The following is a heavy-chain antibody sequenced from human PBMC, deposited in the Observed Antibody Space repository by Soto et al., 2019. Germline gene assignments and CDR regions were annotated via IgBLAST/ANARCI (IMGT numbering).Heavy chain of an antibody. CDR3: ARDLTVTTFLSAFDI. CDR1: GYTFTSYG. J-gene: IGHJ3*02. D-gene: IGHD4-17*01. V-gene: IGHV1-18*01. CDR2: ISAYNGNT. Sequence: QVQLVQSGAEVKKPGASVKVSCKASGYTFTSYGISWVRQAPGHGLEWMGWISAYNGNTNSAQKLQGRVTMTTDTSTSTAYMELRSLRSDDTAVYYCARDLTVTTFLSAFDIWGQGTMVTVSS.